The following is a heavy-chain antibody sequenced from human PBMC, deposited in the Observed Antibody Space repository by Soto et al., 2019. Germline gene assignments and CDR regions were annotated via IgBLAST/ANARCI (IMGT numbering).Heavy chain of an antibody. D-gene: IGHD6-6*01. V-gene: IGHV4-31*02. CDR1: GGAFISGVYD. CDR2: IYYSGST. CDR3: ARVSYSSSLHFDY. Sequence: TVCGGAFISGVYDWFWIRQHPGKGLEWIGYIYYSGSTYYNPSLKSRVTISVDTSKNQFSLKLSSVTAADTAVYYCARVSYSSSLHFDYWGQGTLVTVSS. J-gene: IGHJ4*02.